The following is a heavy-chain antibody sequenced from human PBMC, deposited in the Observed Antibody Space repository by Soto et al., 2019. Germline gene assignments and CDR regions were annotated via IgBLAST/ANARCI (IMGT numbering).Heavy chain of an antibody. D-gene: IGHD3-22*01. CDR1: GYTLTELS. V-gene: IGHV1-24*01. J-gene: IGHJ5*02. CDR2: FDPEDGET. Sequence: ASVKVSYTVSGYTLTELSMHWVRQAPGKGLEWMGGFDPEDGETIYAQKFQGRVTMTEDTSTDTAYMELSSLRSEDTAVYYCATVKEYYYDSSGTQLGFDPWGQGTLVTVSS. CDR3: ATVKEYYYDSSGTQLGFDP.